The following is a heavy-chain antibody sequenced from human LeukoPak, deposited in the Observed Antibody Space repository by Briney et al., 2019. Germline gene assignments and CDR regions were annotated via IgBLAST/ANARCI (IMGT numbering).Heavy chain of an antibody. Sequence: GGSLRLSCAASGFTFSSYAMSWVRQAPGKGLEWVSAISGSGSSTYYADSVKGRFTISRDNSKNTLYLQMNSLRAEDTAVYYCAKLSGDYVFYYYYYYMDVWGKGTTVTVSS. CDR3: AKLSGDYVFYYYYYYMDV. D-gene: IGHD4-17*01. J-gene: IGHJ6*03. CDR1: GFTFSSYA. CDR2: ISGSGSST. V-gene: IGHV3-23*01.